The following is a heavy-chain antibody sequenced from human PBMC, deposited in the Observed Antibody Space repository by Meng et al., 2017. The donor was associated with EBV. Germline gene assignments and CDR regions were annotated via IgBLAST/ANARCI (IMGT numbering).Heavy chain of an antibody. V-gene: IGHV3-74*01. Sequence: EVQLGEAGGGLVQPGGSLSLSCADSGFPFSSYWMHWVRQAPGKGLVWVSRINSDGSSTSYADSVKGRFTISRDNAKNTLYLQMNSLRAEDTAVYYCARGGGYSSSWYPDWGQGTLVTVSS. CDR1: GFPFSSYW. CDR3: ARGGGYSSSWYPD. J-gene: IGHJ4*02. D-gene: IGHD6-13*01. CDR2: INSDGSST.